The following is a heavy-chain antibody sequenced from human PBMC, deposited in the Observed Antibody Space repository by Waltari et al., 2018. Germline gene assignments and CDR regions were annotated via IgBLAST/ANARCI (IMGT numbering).Heavy chain of an antibody. Sequence: QLQLQQSGPGLVRPSGTLSLTCEVSADSMSSTHLWNWVRQSPGKGLEWIGQVNTSGKTNYNPSFAGRVTVSVDTSTNEFSLKLTSATAAETAVYYCARDRGRGLYLDSWGQGTLVTVSP. J-gene: IGHJ4*02. CDR1: ADSMSSTHL. CDR3: ARDRGRGLYLDS. CDR2: VNTSGKT. D-gene: IGHD2-15*01. V-gene: IGHV4-4*02.